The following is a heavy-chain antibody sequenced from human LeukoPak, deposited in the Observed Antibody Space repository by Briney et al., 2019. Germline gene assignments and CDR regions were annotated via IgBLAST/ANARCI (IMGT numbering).Heavy chain of an antibody. CDR2: FDPEDGET. D-gene: IGHD3-22*01. V-gene: IGHV1-24*01. Sequence: ASVKVSCKVSGYTLTELSMHRVRQAPGKGLEWMGGFDPEDGETIYAQKFQGRVTMTEDTSTDTAYMELSSLRSEDTAVYYCATVSYYYDSSGYPYWGQGTLVTVSS. CDR3: ATVSYYYDSSGYPY. J-gene: IGHJ4*02. CDR1: GYTLTELS.